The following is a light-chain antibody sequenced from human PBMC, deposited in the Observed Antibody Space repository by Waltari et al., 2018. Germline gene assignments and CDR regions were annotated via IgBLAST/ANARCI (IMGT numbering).Light chain of an antibody. CDR1: SSNIGSNY. CDR3: AAWDDSLSGVV. J-gene: IGLJ2*01. V-gene: IGLV1-47*01. Sequence: QSVLTQPPSASGTPGQRVTISCSGSSSNIGSNYVYWYQQLPGTAPKLLIYRNNQRPSGVPYRFSGSKSGTSASRAISGLRSEDEADYYWAAWDDSLSGVVFGGGTKLTVL. CDR2: RNN.